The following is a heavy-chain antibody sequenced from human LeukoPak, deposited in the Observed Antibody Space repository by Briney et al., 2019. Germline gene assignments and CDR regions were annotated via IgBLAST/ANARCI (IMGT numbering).Heavy chain of an antibody. CDR1: GFTVRTNY. Sequence: GGSLRLSCAASGFTVRTNYMSWVRQAPGKGLEWVSLIHDDGSTYYTDSVKGRSTISRDNSKNTLYLQMNSLRAEDTAVYYCAREENHIVTTSYYFDHWGQGTLVTVSS. J-gene: IGHJ4*02. V-gene: IGHV3-53*01. D-gene: IGHD5-12*01. CDR2: IHDDGST. CDR3: AREENHIVTTSYYFDH.